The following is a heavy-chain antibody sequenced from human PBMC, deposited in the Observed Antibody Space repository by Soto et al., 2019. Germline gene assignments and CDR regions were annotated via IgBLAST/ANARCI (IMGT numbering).Heavy chain of an antibody. CDR1: GFTVSSSY. CDR2: IYSGGST. CDR3: ARVTYGSGSYVDAFDI. V-gene: IGHV3-53*04. Sequence: GSLRLSCAASGFTVSSSYMSWVRQAPGKGLEWVSVIYSGGSTYYADSVKGRFTISRHNSKNTLYLQMNSLRAEDTAVYYCARVTYGSGSYVDAFDIWGQGTMVTVSS. D-gene: IGHD3-10*01. J-gene: IGHJ3*02.